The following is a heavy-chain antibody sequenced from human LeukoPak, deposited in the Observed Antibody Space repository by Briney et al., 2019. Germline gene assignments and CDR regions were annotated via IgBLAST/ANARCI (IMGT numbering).Heavy chain of an antibody. J-gene: IGHJ5*02. V-gene: IGHV4-4*07. CDR1: GGSISSYY. D-gene: IGHD3-10*01. CDR2: IYTSGST. Sequence: SETLSLTCTVSGGSISSYYWSWIRQPAGKELEWIGRIYTSGSTNYNPSLKSRVTMSVDTSKNQFSLKLTSVTAADTAVYYCARDRGLYWEVLFDPWGQGTLVTVSS. CDR3: ARDRGLYWEVLFDP.